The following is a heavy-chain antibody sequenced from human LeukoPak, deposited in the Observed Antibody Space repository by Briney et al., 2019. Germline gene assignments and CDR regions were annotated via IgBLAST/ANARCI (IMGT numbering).Heavy chain of an antibody. CDR1: GFTFSSYA. CDR3: ARDLPLLHYYGSGSYYNLHYYGMDV. D-gene: IGHD3-10*01. V-gene: IGHV3-30*04. Sequence: PGGSLRLSCAASGFTFSSYAMHWVRQAPGKGLEWVAVISYDGSNKYYADSVKGRFTISRDNSKNTLYLQMSSLRAEDTAVYYCARDLPLLHYYGSGSYYNLHYYGMDVWGQGTTVTVSS. J-gene: IGHJ6*02. CDR2: ISYDGSNK.